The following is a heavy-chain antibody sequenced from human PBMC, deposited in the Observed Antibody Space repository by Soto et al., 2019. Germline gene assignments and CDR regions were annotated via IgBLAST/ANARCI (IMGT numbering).Heavy chain of an antibody. CDR2: IYYTGST. V-gene: IGHV4-59*01. D-gene: IGHD6-19*01. J-gene: IGHJ5*02. CDR3: ASGYSSGWVGNWFDP. Sequence: SEILSLTCTVSGGSNSRNCWGWIRQPPGKGLEWIGHIYYTGSTNYNPSLKSRVTISLDTPNNQFSLKLSSVTAADTAIYYCASGYSSGWVGNWFDPWGQGTLVTVSS. CDR1: GGSNSRNC.